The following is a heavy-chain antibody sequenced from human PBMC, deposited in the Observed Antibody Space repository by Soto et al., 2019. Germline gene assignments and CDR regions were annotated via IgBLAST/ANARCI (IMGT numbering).Heavy chain of an antibody. D-gene: IGHD3-10*01. CDR3: AREGYYGSGSYRWFDP. CDR2: IYYSGST. V-gene: IGHV4-31*03. CDR1: GGSISSFFYY. Sequence: SDTLSLTCTVSGGSISSFFYYWSWIRQHPGKGLEWIGYIYYSGSTYYNPSLKSRVTISVDTSKNQFSLKLSSVTAADTAVYYCAREGYYGSGSYRWFDPWGQGTLVTVSS. J-gene: IGHJ5*02.